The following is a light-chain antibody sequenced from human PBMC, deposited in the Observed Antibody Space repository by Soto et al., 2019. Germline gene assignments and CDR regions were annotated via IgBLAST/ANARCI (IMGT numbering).Light chain of an antibody. CDR1: QTVSSY. CDR3: QQANSFPLT. CDR2: DAS. Sequence: EIVLTQSPVTLSLSPGERATLSCRASQTVSSYLAWYQQKPGQAPRLLIYDASNRATGIPARFSGSGSGTDFTLTISSLEPEDFATYYCQQANSFPLTFGGGTKVEIK. V-gene: IGKV3-11*01. J-gene: IGKJ4*01.